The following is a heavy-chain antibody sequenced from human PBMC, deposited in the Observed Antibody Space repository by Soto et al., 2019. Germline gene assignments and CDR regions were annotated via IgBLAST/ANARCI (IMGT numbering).Heavy chain of an antibody. Sequence: PGGSLRLSCAASGFTFSSYGMHWVRQAPGKGLEWVAVISYDGSNKYYADSVKGRFTISRDNSKNTLYLQMNSLRAEDTAVYYCAKVRLLRYFDWLPTTTREGMDVWGQGTTVTVSS. D-gene: IGHD3-9*01. CDR1: GFTFSSYG. CDR3: AKVRLLRYFDWLPTTTREGMDV. J-gene: IGHJ6*02. V-gene: IGHV3-30*18. CDR2: ISYDGSNK.